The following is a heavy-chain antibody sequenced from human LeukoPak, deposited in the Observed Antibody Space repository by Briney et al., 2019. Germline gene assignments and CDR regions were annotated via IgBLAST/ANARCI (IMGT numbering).Heavy chain of an antibody. CDR1: GFTFSSYS. CDR2: ISSSSSYI. D-gene: IGHD1-26*01. Sequence: GGSLRLSCAASGFTFSSYSMNWVRQAPGKGLEWVSSISSSSSYIYYADSVKGRFTISRDNAKNSLYLQMNSLRAEDTAVYYCASVGGSYPPHYYYYYMDVWGKGTTVTVSS. J-gene: IGHJ6*03. V-gene: IGHV3-21*01. CDR3: ASVGGSYPPHYYYYYMDV.